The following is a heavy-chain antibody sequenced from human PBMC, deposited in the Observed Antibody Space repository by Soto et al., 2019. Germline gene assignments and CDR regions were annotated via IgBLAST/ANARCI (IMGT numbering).Heavy chain of an antibody. CDR1: GFTFSDYA. Sequence: VQLVESGGGVVQPGRSLRLSCAASGFTFSDYAMHWVRQAPGKGLEWVAVVSHDGRNTHYADSVKGRFTISRDSSKNTVTLELASLRAEDTAVYYGARGGRQWVVTSDVNYWGQGALVTVSS. J-gene: IGHJ4*02. V-gene: IGHV3-30*03. D-gene: IGHD6-19*01. CDR2: VSHDGRNT. CDR3: ARGGRQWVVTSDVNY.